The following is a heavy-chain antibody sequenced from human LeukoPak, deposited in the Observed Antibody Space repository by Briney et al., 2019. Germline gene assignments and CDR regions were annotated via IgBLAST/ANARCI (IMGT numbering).Heavy chain of an antibody. V-gene: IGHV3-30*02. CDR3: ARHYGNYWVYYYYYMDV. CDR1: GFIFSSYG. Sequence: PGGSLRLSCAASGFIFSSYGMHWVRQAPGKGLEWVAFIRYDGRNKYYANSVKGRFTISRDNSKNTLYLQMNSLRAEDTAVYYCARHYGNYWVYYYYYMDVWGKGTTVTISS. CDR2: IRYDGRNK. J-gene: IGHJ6*03. D-gene: IGHD4-11*01.